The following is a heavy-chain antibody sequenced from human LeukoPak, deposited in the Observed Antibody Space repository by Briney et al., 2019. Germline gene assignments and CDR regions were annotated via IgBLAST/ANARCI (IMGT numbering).Heavy chain of an antibody. Sequence: SVKVFCKASGGTFSSYAISWVRQAPGQGLEWMGGIIPIFGTANYAQKFQGRVTITTDESTSTAYMELSSLRSEDTAVYYCARSIAAAAAAEYFQHWGQGTLVTVSS. J-gene: IGHJ1*01. D-gene: IGHD6-13*01. V-gene: IGHV1-69*05. CDR2: IIPIFGTA. CDR1: GGTFSSYA. CDR3: ARSIAAAAAAEYFQH.